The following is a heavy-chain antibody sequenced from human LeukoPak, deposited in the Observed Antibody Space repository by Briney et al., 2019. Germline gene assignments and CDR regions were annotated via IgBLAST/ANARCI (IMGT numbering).Heavy chain of an antibody. CDR3: AILRGATADY. V-gene: IGHV4-39*01. CDR2: IYYSGST. J-gene: IGHJ4*02. D-gene: IGHD1-26*01. CDR1: GGSISSSSYY. Sequence: TSETLSLTCTVSGGSISSSSYYWGWIRQPPGKGLEWIGSIYYSGSTYYNPSLKSRVTMSVDTSKNQFSLNLSSVTAADTAVYYCAILRGATADYWGQGTLVTVSS.